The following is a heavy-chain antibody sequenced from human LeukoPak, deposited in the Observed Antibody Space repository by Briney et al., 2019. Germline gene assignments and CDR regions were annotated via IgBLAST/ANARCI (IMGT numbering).Heavy chain of an antibody. CDR1: GFSFSRYW. D-gene: IGHD3-10*01. CDR2: IKQDGSEK. CDR3: ARAGQEWFGELGFDQ. Sequence: GGSLRLSCAASGFSFSRYWMSWVRQAPGKGLEWVADIKQDGSEKDYVESVKGRFTISRDNAKNSLYLQTNSLRAEDTAVYYCARAGQEWFGELGFDQWGQGTLVIVSS. J-gene: IGHJ4*02. V-gene: IGHV3-7*01.